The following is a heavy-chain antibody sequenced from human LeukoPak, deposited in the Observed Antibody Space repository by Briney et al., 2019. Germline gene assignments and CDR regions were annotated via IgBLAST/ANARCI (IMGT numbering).Heavy chain of an antibody. V-gene: IGHV4-31*03. CDR1: GGSISSGGSY. J-gene: IGHJ5*02. CDR3: ARGRGVPAARTGNWFDP. D-gene: IGHD2-2*01. Sequence: PSQTLSLTCTVSGGSISSGGSYWSWIRQHPGKGLEWIGYIYYSGSTYYNPSLKSRVAISVDTSRNQFSLRLSSVTAADTAVYYCARGRGVPAARTGNWFDPWGQGTLVTVSS. CDR2: IYYSGST.